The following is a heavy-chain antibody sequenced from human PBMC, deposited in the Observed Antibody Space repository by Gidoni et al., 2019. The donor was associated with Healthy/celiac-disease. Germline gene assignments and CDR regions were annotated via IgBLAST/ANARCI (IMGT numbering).Heavy chain of an antibody. Sequence: QVQLVESGGGVVQPGRSLRLSCAASGFTFSSYAMHWVRQAPGKGLELFAVISYDGSNNYYADSVKGRFTISRDNSKTTLYLQMNSLRAEDTAVYYFARVKRGWYYYDSSGYYDSPFDYWGQGTLVTVSS. D-gene: IGHD3-22*01. CDR1: GFTFSSYA. J-gene: IGHJ4*02. CDR3: ARVKRGWYYYDSSGYYDSPFDY. CDR2: ISYDGSNN. V-gene: IGHV3-30-3*01.